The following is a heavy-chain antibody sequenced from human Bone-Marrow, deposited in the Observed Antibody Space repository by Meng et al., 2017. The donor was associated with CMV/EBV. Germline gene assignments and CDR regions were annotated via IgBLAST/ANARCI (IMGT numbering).Heavy chain of an antibody. CDR2: ISSSGSTI. V-gene: IGHV3-11*04. CDR1: GFTFSDYY. CDR3: ARLGYYDFWSGYFSGMDV. J-gene: IGHJ6*02. D-gene: IGHD3-3*01. Sequence: GESLKISCAASGFTFSDYYMSWIRQAPGKGLEWVSYISSSGSTIYYADSVKGRFTISRDNAKNSLYLQMNSLRAEDTAVYYCARLGYYDFWSGYFSGMDVWGQGTTVTVSS.